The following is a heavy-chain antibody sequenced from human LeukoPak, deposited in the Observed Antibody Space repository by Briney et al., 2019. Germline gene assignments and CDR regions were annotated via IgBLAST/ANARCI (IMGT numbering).Heavy chain of an antibody. Sequence: ASVKVSYKASGYTFTSYFMHWVRQAPGQGLDWMGIINPSGGSTSYAQKFQGRVTMTRDTSTSTVYMELSSLRSEDTAVYYCARDSADYGDYDYWGQGTLVTVSS. V-gene: IGHV1-46*01. J-gene: IGHJ4*02. D-gene: IGHD4-17*01. CDR3: ARDSADYGDYDY. CDR2: INPSGGST. CDR1: GYTFTSYF.